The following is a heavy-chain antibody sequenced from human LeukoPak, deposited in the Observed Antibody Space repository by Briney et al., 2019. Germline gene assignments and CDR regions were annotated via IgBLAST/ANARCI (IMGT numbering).Heavy chain of an antibody. Sequence: GGSLRLSCAASGFIFSDYYMSWIRQAPGKGLEWVSYISSSGSTMYYTDSVKGRFTISRDNSKNTLYLQMNSLRVEDTAVYYCAKVAKYYYGSETYYFFEHWGQGTPVTASS. CDR3: AKVAKYYYGSETYYFFEH. CDR1: GFIFSDYY. V-gene: IGHV3-11*04. D-gene: IGHD3-10*01. J-gene: IGHJ4*02. CDR2: ISSSGSTM.